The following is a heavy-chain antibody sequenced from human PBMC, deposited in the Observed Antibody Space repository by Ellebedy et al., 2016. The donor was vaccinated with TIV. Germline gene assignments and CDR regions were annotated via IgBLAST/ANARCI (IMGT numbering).Heavy chain of an antibody. CDR3: ARTVSYSSGWYGY. J-gene: IGHJ4*02. CDR1: GYTFTSYY. CDR2: INPSGGST. Sequence: AASVKVSCKASGYTFTSYYMNWVRQASGQGLEWMGIINPSGGSTSYAQKFRGRVNITADKSTSTAYMELSSLRTEDTAVFYCARTVSYSSGWYGYWGQGTLVTVSS. V-gene: IGHV1-46*01. D-gene: IGHD6-19*01.